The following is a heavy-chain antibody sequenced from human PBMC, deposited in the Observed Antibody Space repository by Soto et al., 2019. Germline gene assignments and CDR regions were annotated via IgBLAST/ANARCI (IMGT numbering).Heavy chain of an antibody. CDR3: TTATRLLWFGEFPHAFDI. J-gene: IGHJ3*02. Sequence: EVQLVESGGGLVKPGGSLRLSCAASGFTFSNAWMNWVRQAPGKGLEWVGRIKSKTDGGTTDYAAPVKGRFTISRDDSKNTLYLQMNNLKTEDTAVYYCTTATRLLWFGEFPHAFDIWGQGTMVTVSS. V-gene: IGHV3-15*07. D-gene: IGHD3-10*01. CDR2: IKSKTDGGTT. CDR1: GFTFSNAW.